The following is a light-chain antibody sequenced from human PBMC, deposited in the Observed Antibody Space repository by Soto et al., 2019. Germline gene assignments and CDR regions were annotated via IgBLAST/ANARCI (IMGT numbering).Light chain of an antibody. CDR3: CSAAPESTYV. V-gene: IGLV2-23*01. CDR2: KGT. J-gene: IGLJ1*01. CDR1: SVDVGAYNS. Sequence: SVMLAPDAVCGSRVGSVTISFTGTSVDVGAYNSVSWYQQHPDKAPQLMIYKGTQRPSGVSNRFSGSTSGNAASLTISGLQAGNEADHFFCSAAPESTYVFGTGTKVT.